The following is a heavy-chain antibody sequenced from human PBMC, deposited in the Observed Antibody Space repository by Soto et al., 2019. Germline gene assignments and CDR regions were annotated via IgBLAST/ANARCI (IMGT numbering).Heavy chain of an antibody. D-gene: IGHD3-22*01. Sequence: VKVSCKSSGGTFSSYAISWVRRAPGQGLEWMGGIIPIFGTANYAQKFQGRVTITADESTSTAYMELSSLRSEDTAVYYCARDQVDSSGDYYRYFDSWCQGTRVTVSS. V-gene: IGHV1-69*13. CDR3: ARDQVDSSGDYYRYFDS. J-gene: IGHJ4*02. CDR1: GGTFSSYA. CDR2: IIPIFGTA.